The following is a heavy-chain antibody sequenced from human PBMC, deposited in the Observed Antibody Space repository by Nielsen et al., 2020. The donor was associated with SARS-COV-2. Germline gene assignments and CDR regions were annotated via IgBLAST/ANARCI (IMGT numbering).Heavy chain of an antibody. V-gene: IGHV1-69*13. CDR1: GGTFSSDA. Sequence: SVKVSCKASGGTFSSDAISWVRQAPGQGLEWVGGIIIVFDTTKSAPKFQGRVTITADESTSTAYMELTNLRSDDTAVYYCATERSGVVPGPLGIGPWYIYYYMDVWGKGTTVTVSS. CDR3: ATERSGVVPGPLGIGPWYIYYYMDV. D-gene: IGHD2-2*01. CDR2: IIIVFDTT. J-gene: IGHJ6*03.